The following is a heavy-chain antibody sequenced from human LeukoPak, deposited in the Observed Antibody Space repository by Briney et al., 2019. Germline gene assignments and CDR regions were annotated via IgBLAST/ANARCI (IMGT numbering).Heavy chain of an antibody. D-gene: IGHD6-13*01. J-gene: IGHJ4*02. CDR2: ISHRVSDV. Sequence: GSLRLSCAASGFTFSDYYMSWIRQAPGKGLEWVSYISHRVSDVQYADSVKGRFTISRDNARNSLYLQMNGLRAEDTAVYYCAKDILAAGLFFDYWGLGTLVTVSS. V-gene: IGHV3-11*01. CDR3: AKDILAAGLFFDY. CDR1: GFTFSDYY.